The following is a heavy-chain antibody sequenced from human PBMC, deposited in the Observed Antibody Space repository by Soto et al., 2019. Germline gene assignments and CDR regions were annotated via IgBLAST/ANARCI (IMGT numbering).Heavy chain of an antibody. CDR1: GYTFTSYG. Sequence: GASVKVSCKASGYTFTSYGISWVRQAPGQGLEWMGWISAYNGNTNYAQKLQGRVTMTTDTSTSTAYMELRSLRSDDTAVYYCASSYWSAYSSSWYYFDYWGQGTLVTVSS. CDR2: ISAYNGNT. CDR3: ASSYWSAYSSSWYYFDY. D-gene: IGHD6-13*01. V-gene: IGHV1-18*01. J-gene: IGHJ4*02.